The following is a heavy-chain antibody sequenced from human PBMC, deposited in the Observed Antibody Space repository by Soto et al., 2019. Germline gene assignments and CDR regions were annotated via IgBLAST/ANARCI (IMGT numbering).Heavy chain of an antibody. D-gene: IGHD3-22*01. V-gene: IGHV1-69*06. CDR3: AREVYYYDSSGSYFDY. J-gene: IGHJ4*02. CDR1: GGTFSSYA. Sequence: GASVKVSCKASGGTFSSYAISWVRQAPGQGLEWMGGIIPIFGTANYAQKFQGGVTITADKSTSTAYMELSSLRSEDTAVYYCAREVYYYDSSGSYFDYWGQGTLVTVSS. CDR2: IIPIFGTA.